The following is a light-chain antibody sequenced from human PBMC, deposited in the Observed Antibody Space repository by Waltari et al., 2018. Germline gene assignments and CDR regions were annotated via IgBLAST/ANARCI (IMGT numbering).Light chain of an antibody. CDR2: KAS. CDR3: QHYNSFPWT. J-gene: IGKJ1*01. Sequence: DLQMTQSPSPLSASVGDRVTITCRASQSISSWLAWYQQKPGKAPKFLIYKASNLESGVPSRFSGSGSGTEFTLTISSLQPDDFATYYCQHYNSFPWTFGQGTKVEIK. V-gene: IGKV1-5*03. CDR1: QSISSW.